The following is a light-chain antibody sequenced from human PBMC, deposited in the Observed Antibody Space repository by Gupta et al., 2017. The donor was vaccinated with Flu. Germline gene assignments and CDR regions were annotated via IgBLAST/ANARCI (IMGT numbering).Light chain of an antibody. CDR1: SSNIGSNF. V-gene: IGLV1-47*01. CDR3: AAWDDSRSGPV. CDR2: RNN. J-gene: IGLJ3*02. Sequence: QSVLTQPPSASGTPGQRVTISCSGSSSNIGSNFVYWYQQLPGTAPKLLIYRNNQRPSEVPDRFSASKSGTSASLAISGLRSEDEADYFCAAWDDSRSGPVFGGGTKLTVL.